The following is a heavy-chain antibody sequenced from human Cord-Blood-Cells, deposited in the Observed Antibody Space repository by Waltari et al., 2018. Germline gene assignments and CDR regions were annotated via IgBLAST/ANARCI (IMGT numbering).Heavy chain of an antibody. CDR2: ISGRGGST. CDR3: AKEGVGPYFDY. D-gene: IGHD1-26*01. Sequence: EVQLLESGGGVVQPGGSLRLSCAASGCTFSSYAMRWVRQAPGKGLEWVSGISGRGGSTYCADSVKGRFTIARNNSKNTLYLKMNSLRAEDTAVYYCAKEGVGPYFDYWGQGTLVTVSS. CDR1: GCTFSSYA. V-gene: IGHV3-23*01. J-gene: IGHJ4*02.